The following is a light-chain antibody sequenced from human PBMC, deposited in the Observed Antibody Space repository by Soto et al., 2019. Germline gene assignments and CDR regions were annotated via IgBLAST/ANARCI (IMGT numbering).Light chain of an antibody. Sequence: DIQLTHSPSSLSASVGDIVTITCRASQGISSYLAWYQQKPGKVPKLLIYAASTLQSGVPSRFSGSGSGTDFTLTISSLQPEDVATYYCQKYNNPPLTFGQGTKVDIK. CDR2: AAS. CDR1: QGISSY. CDR3: QKYNNPPLT. J-gene: IGKJ1*01. V-gene: IGKV1-27*01.